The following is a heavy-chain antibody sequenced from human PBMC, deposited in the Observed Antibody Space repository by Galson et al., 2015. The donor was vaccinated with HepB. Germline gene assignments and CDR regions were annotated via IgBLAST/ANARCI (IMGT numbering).Heavy chain of an antibody. D-gene: IGHD3-3*01. CDR2: ISSSSSYI. Sequence: SLRLYCAASGFTFSSYSMNWVRQAPGKGLEWVSSISSSSSYIYYADSVKGRFTISRDNAKNSLYLQMNSLRAEDTAVYYCARVGTFKRPAVLDAAGGMDVWGQGTTVTVSS. V-gene: IGHV3-21*01. J-gene: IGHJ6*02. CDR3: ARVGTFKRPAVLDAAGGMDV. CDR1: GFTFSSYS.